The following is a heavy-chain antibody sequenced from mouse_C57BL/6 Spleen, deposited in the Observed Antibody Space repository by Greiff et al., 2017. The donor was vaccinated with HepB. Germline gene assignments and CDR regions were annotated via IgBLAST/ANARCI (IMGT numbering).Heavy chain of an antibody. CDR1: GFTFTDYY. Sequence: EVKLMESGGGLVQPGGSLSLSCAASGFTFTDYYMSWVRQPPGKALEWLGFIRNKANGYTTEYSASVKGRFTISRDNSQSILYLQMNALRAEDSATYYCASYRVYFDYWGQGTTLTVSS. V-gene: IGHV7-3*01. CDR2: IRNKANGYTT. CDR3: ASYRVYFDY. J-gene: IGHJ2*01.